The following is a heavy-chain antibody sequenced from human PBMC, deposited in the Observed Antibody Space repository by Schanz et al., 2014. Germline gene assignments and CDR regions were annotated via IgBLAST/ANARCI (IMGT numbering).Heavy chain of an antibody. CDR1: GFSFTTYA. Sequence: VQLVDSGGGLVQPGGSLRLSCASSGFSFTTYAMSWIRQAPGKGLEWVSTIGTSGGTNYAESVKGRFTISRDNSKTTVYLQMNSLRAEDTAVYYCAKDAENTAMITDYFDYWGQGTLVTGSS. D-gene: IGHD5-18*01. V-gene: IGHV3-23*04. CDR3: AKDAENTAMITDYFDY. J-gene: IGHJ4*02. CDR2: IGTSGGT.